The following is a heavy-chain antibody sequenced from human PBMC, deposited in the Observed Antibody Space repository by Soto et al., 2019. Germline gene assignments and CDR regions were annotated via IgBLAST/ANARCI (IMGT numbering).Heavy chain of an antibody. D-gene: IGHD3-10*01. Sequence: QVQLQESGPGLVKPSQTLSLTCTVSGGSISSGGYYWSWIRQHPGKGLEWIGDIYSSGSTYYNPSLESRVTISVHTSKSEFPLKRRSVTDADTAVYYCARQYKDYFGSGSSPAWFDPWGQGTLVTVS. V-gene: IGHV4-31*03. J-gene: IGHJ5*02. CDR3: ARQYKDYFGSGSSPAWFDP. CDR2: IYSSGST. CDR1: GGSISSGGYY.